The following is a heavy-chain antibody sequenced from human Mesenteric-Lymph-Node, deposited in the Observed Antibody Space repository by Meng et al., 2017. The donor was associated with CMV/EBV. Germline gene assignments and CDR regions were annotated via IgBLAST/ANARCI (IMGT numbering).Heavy chain of an antibody. CDR1: GYSFIFYW. J-gene: IGHJ3*02. V-gene: IGHV5-51*01. CDR3: VRTQANCGGNCYTTGAFEI. Sequence: GGSLRLSCKGSGYSFIFYWIGWVRQMPGKGLEWMGTIYPGDSDTRYSPSFQGQVTISADKSISTTYLQWSSLKASDTAMYYCVRTQANCGGNCYTTGAFEIWGQGTMVTVSS. CDR2: IYPGDSDT. D-gene: IGHD2-21*01.